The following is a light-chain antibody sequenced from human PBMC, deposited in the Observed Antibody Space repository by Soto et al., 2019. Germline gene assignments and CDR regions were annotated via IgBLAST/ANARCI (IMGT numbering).Light chain of an antibody. J-gene: IGLJ1*01. CDR2: EVS. CDR3: SSYTSSSTPYV. Sequence: QSALTQPASVSGSPGQSITISCTGTSSDVGGYNYVSWYQQHPGKAPKLMIYEVSNRPSGVSNRFSGSKSGNTASLTISGPQAEDEAEYDCSSYTSSSTPYVFGTGTKLTVL. V-gene: IGLV2-14*01. CDR1: SSDVGGYNY.